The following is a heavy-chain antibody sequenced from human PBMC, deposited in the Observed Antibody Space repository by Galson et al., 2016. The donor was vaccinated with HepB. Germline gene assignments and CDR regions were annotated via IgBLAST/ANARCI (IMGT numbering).Heavy chain of an antibody. V-gene: IGHV1-2*04. Sequence: SVKVSCKASGYTFTSYGISWVRQAPGQGLEWMGWLSANSGATNYAQKFQGWVTMTRDTSISTAYMELSGLKSDDTAVYYCARVFTMVRGVTNTFYYYGMDVWGQGTTVTVSS. CDR3: ARVFTMVRGVTNTFYYYGMDV. D-gene: IGHD3-10*01. CDR1: GYTFTSYG. CDR2: LSANSGAT. J-gene: IGHJ6*02.